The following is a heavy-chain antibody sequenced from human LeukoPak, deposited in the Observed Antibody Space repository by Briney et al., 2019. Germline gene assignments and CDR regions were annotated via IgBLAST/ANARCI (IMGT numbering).Heavy chain of an antibody. CDR1: GFTFSNYN. D-gene: IGHD1-26*01. J-gene: IGHJ6*03. Sequence: GGSERLSCAASGFTFSNYNMNWLRQTPGKGLEWVSSITRGSIYTFYADSVKGRFTISRDNAKNSLSLQMNSLRAEDTAVYYCARDPYNGSYGDDYYYYMDVWGKGTTVTISS. V-gene: IGHV3-21*01. CDR2: ITRGSIYT. CDR3: ARDPYNGSYGDDYYYYMDV.